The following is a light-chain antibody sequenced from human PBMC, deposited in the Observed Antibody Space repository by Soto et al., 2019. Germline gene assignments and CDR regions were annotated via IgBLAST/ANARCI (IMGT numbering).Light chain of an antibody. CDR3: RSYDSSLNVV. J-gene: IGLJ2*01. CDR2: GNY. V-gene: IGLV1-40*01. CDR1: SSNIGAAHD. Sequence: QSVLTQPPSVSGAPGQRVTISCIGSSSNIGAAHDVHWYQQLPGTAPKLLICGNYNRPSGVPDRFSGSRSGAAASLAITGLRAEDEADYYCRSYDSSLNVVFGGGTKVTVL.